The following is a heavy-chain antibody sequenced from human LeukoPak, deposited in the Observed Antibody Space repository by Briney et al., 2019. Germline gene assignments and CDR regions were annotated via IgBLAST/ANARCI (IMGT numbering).Heavy chain of an antibody. V-gene: IGHV4-34*01. CDR1: GGSFSGYY. D-gene: IGHD3-10*01. Sequence: SETLSLTCAVYGGSFSGYYWSWIRQPPGKGLEWIGEINHSGSTNYNPSLKSRVTISVDTSKNQFSLKLSPVTAADTAVYYCARGRRVRGIRNWFDPWGQGTLVTVSS. CDR3: ARGRRVRGIRNWFDP. J-gene: IGHJ5*02. CDR2: INHSGST.